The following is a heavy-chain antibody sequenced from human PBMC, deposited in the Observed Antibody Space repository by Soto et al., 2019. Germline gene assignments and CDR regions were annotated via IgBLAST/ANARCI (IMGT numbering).Heavy chain of an antibody. J-gene: IGHJ6*03. CDR1: GFTFSSYW. CDR3: AGSPGDYDYYSYYYMDV. D-gene: IGHD4-17*01. Sequence: EVQLVESGGGLVQPGGSLRLSCAASGFTFSSYWMSWVRQAPGKGLEWVANIKQDGSEKYYVDSVKGRFTISRDNAKNALYLQMNSLRAEDTAVYYCAGSPGDYDYYSYYYMDVWGKGTTVTVSS. V-gene: IGHV3-7*01. CDR2: IKQDGSEK.